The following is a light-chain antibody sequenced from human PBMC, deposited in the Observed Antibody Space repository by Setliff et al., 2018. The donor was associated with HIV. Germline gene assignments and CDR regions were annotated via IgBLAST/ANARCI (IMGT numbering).Light chain of an antibody. Sequence: QAVVTQEPSLTVSPGGTLTLTCASSTGAVTNDHYPYWFQQKPGQAPRTLINDTSNKHSWTPARFSGSLLGGKAALTLSGAQPGDEADYYCLLSYGATFWMFGGGTKVTVL. CDR2: DTS. J-gene: IGLJ3*02. CDR1: TGAVTNDHY. CDR3: LLSYGATFWM. V-gene: IGLV7-46*01.